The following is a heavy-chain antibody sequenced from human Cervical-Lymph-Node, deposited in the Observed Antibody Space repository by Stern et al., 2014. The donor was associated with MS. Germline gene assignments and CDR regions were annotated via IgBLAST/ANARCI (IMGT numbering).Heavy chain of an antibody. CDR1: GFSLTASAMS. V-gene: IGHV2-70*01. Sequence: QVNLRESGPALVKTTETLTLTCTFSGFSLTASAMSVTWIRPPQGKALEWLALIGWIDDKHYNTSLKSRLTISRNTSKNEVVLTMTNMASVDTATYYCARSQNSGTFDFDYWGQGTLVTVSS. D-gene: IGHD3-10*01. CDR3: ARSQNSGTFDFDY. J-gene: IGHJ4*02. CDR2: IGWIDDK.